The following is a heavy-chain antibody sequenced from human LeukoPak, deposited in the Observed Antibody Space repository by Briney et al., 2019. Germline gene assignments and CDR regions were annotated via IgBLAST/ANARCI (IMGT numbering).Heavy chain of an antibody. D-gene: IGHD1-26*01. CDR3: AIDGSGLGAPQYYFHK. CDR2: LSGSGDYT. V-gene: IGHV3-23*01. Sequence: GGSLRLSCAASGFTFSSYAMSWVRQAPGTGLEWVTTLSGSGDYTYYADSAKGRFTISRDNSNNTLYLQMNSLRAECTAVYYCAIDGSGLGAPQYYFHKWGQGTLVTVSS. CDR1: GFTFSSYA. J-gene: IGHJ4*02.